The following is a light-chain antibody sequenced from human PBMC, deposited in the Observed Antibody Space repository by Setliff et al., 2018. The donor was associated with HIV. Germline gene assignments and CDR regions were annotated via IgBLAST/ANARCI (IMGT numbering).Light chain of an antibody. CDR2: GNN. CDR1: SSNIGNNY. J-gene: IGLJ2*01. V-gene: IGLV1-47*01. CDR3: AAWDDSLSGSI. Sequence: QSVLTQPPSASGTPGQRVTISCSGSSSNIGNNYVYWYHQLPGTAPKLLVYGNNQRHSGVPDRFSGSKSGTSASLAISGLRSEDEADYYCAAWDDSLSGSIFGGGTKVTVL.